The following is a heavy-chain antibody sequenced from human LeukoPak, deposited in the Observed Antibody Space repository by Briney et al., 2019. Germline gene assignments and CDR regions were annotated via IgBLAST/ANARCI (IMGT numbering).Heavy chain of an antibody. CDR1: GGSISSGDYY. CDR2: IYYSGST. J-gene: IGHJ3*02. V-gene: IGHV4-30-4*02. CDR3: AREAPDYAFDI. Sequence: PSETLSLTCTVSGGSISSGDYYWSWIRQPPGKGLEWIGYIYYSGSTYYNPSLKSRVTISVDTSKNQFSLKLSSVTAADTAVYYCAREAPDYAFDIWGQGTMVTVSS.